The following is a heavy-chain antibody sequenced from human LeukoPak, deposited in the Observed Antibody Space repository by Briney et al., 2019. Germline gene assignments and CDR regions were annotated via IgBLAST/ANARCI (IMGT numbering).Heavy chain of an antibody. J-gene: IGHJ4*02. V-gene: IGHV4-34*01. CDR3: ARHPRYSSGWYYFDS. CDR1: GGSFSGDY. Sequence: SETLSLTCAVYGGSFSGDYWNWIRQPPGKGLEWIGEINHSGSTNSNPSLKSRVTISVDRSKNQFSLKLSSVTAADTAVYYCARHPRYSSGWYYFDSWGQGTLVTVSS. CDR2: INHSGST. D-gene: IGHD6-19*01.